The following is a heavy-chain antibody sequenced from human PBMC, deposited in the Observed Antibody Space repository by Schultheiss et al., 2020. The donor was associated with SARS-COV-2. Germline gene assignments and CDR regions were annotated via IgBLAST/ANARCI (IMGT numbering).Heavy chain of an antibody. CDR3: ARTIPWDCSSTSCRNDAFDI. J-gene: IGHJ3*02. CDR2: IGTAGDT. V-gene: IGHV3-13*04. D-gene: IGHD2-2*01. Sequence: GGSLRLSCAASGLTFSSYDMHWVSQATGKGLEWVSAIGTAGDTYYQGSVKGRFTISRENAKNSLYLQMNSLRAEDTAVYYCARTIPWDCSSTSCRNDAFDIWGQGTMVTVSS. CDR1: GLTFSSYD.